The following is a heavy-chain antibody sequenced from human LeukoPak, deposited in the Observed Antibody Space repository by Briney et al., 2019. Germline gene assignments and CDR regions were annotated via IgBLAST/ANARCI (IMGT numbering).Heavy chain of an antibody. CDR1: GFTFSRNA. V-gene: IGHV3-21*01. J-gene: IGHJ4*02. CDR2: ISSSSNYM. CDR3: ARPLDSSNNYFDY. D-gene: IGHD6-13*01. Sequence: GGSLRLSCAASGFTFSRNAMNWVRQAPGKGLEWVSFISSSSNYMTYADSVKGRFTISRDNAKNSLYLQMNSLRAEDTAVYYCARPLDSSNNYFDYWGQGTLVTVSA.